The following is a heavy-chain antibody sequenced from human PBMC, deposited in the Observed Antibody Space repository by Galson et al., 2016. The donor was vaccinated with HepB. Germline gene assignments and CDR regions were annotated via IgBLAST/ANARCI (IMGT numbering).Heavy chain of an antibody. V-gene: IGHV1-69*13. D-gene: IGHD6-13*01. CDR2: IIPIFGTT. J-gene: IGHJ6*02. CDR1: GDTFSSYA. CDR3: ARDPGVAATGHYNGLDV. Sequence: SVKVSCKASGDTFSSYAISWVRQAPGQGLEWMGGIIPIFGTTNYAHTVQGRVTITADESTSTAYMELGSLRSEDTAVYYCARDPGVAATGHYNGLDVWGQGTTVTVSS.